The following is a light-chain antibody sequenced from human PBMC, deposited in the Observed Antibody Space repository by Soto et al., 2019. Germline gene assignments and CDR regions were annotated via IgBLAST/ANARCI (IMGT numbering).Light chain of an antibody. CDR2: DDT. V-gene: IGLV3-21*02. J-gene: IGLJ3*02. CDR1: NIGSKS. Sequence: SYELTQPPSVSVAPGQTARITCGGNNIGSKSVHWHQQRPGQAPLVVINDDTDRPSGIPERFSGANSENTATLTITRVEAGDEADYYCQVRDSNNDHMVFGGGTKVTVL. CDR3: QVRDSNNDHMV.